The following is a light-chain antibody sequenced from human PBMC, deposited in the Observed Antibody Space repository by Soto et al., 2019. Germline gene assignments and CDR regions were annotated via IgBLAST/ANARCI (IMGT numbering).Light chain of an antibody. Sequence: QSALTQPRSVSGSPGQSVTISCTGTTSDVGGYNYVSWYQHHPGKAPKLMIYDVNKRPSGVPDRFSGSKSGNTASLTISGLQAEDESDYYCCSYAGSYTYVFGTGTKSPS. V-gene: IGLV2-11*01. CDR2: DVN. J-gene: IGLJ1*01. CDR3: CSYAGSYTYV. CDR1: TSDVGGYNY.